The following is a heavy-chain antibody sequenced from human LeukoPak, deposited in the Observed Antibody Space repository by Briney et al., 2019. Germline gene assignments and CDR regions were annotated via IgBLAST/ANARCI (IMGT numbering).Heavy chain of an antibody. V-gene: IGHV3-23*01. D-gene: IGHD3-10*01. CDR1: GFTVSINS. CDR2: IRAGGDNT. Sequence: PGGSLRLSCTVSGFTVSINSMGWVRQAPGKGLEWVSGIRAGGDNTYYADSVKGRFTISRDNSKNTLYLQMNSLRVEDTAVYYCAKGMVRGVILKGFDYWGQGTLVTVSS. CDR3: AKGMVRGVILKGFDY. J-gene: IGHJ4*02.